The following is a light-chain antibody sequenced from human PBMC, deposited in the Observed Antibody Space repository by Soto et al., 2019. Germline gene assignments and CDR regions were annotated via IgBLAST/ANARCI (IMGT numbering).Light chain of an antibody. CDR1: RAIGDD. CDR2: SAS. Sequence: AIQMTQSPSSLSASVGDRVTITCRASRAIGDDLGWYQQKPGKAPKLLIYSASNLHSGAPSRFSGSGSGTDFTLTISSLQPEDLANYYCLQYNNYPFTFGPGTKVDVK. V-gene: IGKV1-6*01. CDR3: LQYNNYPFT. J-gene: IGKJ3*01.